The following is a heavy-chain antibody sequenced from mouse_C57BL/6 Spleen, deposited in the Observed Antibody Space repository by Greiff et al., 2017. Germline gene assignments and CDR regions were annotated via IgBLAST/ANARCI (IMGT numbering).Heavy chain of an antibody. Sequence: QVQLKESGAELARPGASVKLSCKASGYTFTSYGISWVKQRTGQGLEWIGEIYPRSGNTYYNEKFQGKATLTADKSSSTAYMELRSLTSEDSAVYFCAHYGSSRCAYWGQGTLLTVSA. CDR1: GYTFTSYG. J-gene: IGHJ3*01. CDR3: AHYGSSRCAY. V-gene: IGHV1-81*01. CDR2: IYPRSGNT. D-gene: IGHD1-1*01.